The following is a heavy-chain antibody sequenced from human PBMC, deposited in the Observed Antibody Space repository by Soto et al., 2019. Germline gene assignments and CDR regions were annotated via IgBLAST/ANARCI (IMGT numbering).Heavy chain of an antibody. CDR2: IYSGGST. CDR3: ARRVGYCSGGSCSYDAFDI. CDR1: GFTVSSNY. V-gene: IGHV3-53*04. J-gene: IGHJ3*02. Sequence: GGSLRLSCAASGFTVSSNYMSWVRQAPGKGLEWVSVIYSGGSTYYADSVKGRFTISRHNSKNTLYLQMNSLRAEDTAVYYCARRVGYCSGGSCSYDAFDIWGQGTVVTVSS. D-gene: IGHD2-15*01.